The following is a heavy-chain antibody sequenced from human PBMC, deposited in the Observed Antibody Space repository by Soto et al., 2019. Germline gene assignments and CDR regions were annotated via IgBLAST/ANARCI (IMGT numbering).Heavy chain of an antibody. CDR1: GGTFSNYA. V-gene: IGHV1-69*15. CDR3: AKDGGKDGYFGNWFDP. J-gene: IGHJ5*02. CDR2: IIHIFGSV. D-gene: IGHD5-12*01. Sequence: QVHLVQSGAEVKKPGSSVKVSCKAFGGTFSNYAITWVRQAPGQGLEWLGRIIHIFGSVTFAQKFQGRITLTADESTTTVYMELSSLRSDDTAVYYCAKDGGKDGYFGNWFDPWGQGTQVTVSS.